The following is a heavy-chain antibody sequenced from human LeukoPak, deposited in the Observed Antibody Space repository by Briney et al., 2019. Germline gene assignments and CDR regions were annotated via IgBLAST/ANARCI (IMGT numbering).Heavy chain of an antibody. D-gene: IGHD3-16*02. J-gene: IGHJ4*02. CDR2: IYYSGTT. CDR3: ARGRAYDYVWGSYRSPKVLFDY. CDR1: GDSFNISNYY. Sequence: PSETLSPTCTVSGDSFNISNYYWGWIRQPPGKGLEWIGSIYYSGTTYYKMSLKSRVTMSIDTSKNQFSLKLSSVTAADTAVYYCARGRAYDYVWGSYRSPKVLFDYWGQGTLVTVSS. V-gene: IGHV4-39*07.